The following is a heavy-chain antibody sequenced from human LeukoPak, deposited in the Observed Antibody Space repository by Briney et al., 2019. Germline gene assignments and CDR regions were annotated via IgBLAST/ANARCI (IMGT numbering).Heavy chain of an antibody. J-gene: IGHJ5*02. CDR2: INPNSGGT. CDR3: ARDHPNWFDP. CDR1: GYTFIGYY. Sequence: ASVKVSCKASGYTFIGYYMHWVRQAPGQGLEWMGWINPNSGGTNYAQKFQGRATMTRDTSISTAYMELSRLRSDDTAVYYCARDHPNWFDPWGQGTLVTVSS. V-gene: IGHV1-2*02.